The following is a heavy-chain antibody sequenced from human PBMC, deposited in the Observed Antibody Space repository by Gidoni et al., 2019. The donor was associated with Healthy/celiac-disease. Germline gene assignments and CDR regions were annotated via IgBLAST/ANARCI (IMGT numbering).Heavy chain of an antibody. CDR2: IIPIFGTA. D-gene: IGHD3-9*01. CDR3: AGLIDYDILTGTKAWYFDY. V-gene: IGHV1-69*06. J-gene: IGHJ4*02. Sequence: QVQLLQSGDELKKPASSVKFACKASVGTFSSYAISWVRQAPGQGPEWIGGIIPIFGTANYAQKFQNRVTLTGDKSTGTAYVALSSLRSEDTAVYCYAGLIDYDILTGTKAWYFDYWGQGTLVTVSS. CDR1: VGTFSSYA.